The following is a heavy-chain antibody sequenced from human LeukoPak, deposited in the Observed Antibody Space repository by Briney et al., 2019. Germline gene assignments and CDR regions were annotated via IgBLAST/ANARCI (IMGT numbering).Heavy chain of an antibody. CDR1: GFTFSSYR. CDR3: ARDCRARFGETFYYYYYYMDV. Sequence: GGSLRLSCAAYGFTFSSYRRNWVRQAPGKGLEWVSSISSSSSNIYYADSVKGRFTISRDNAKNSLYLQMNSLRAEDTAVYYCARDCRARFGETFYYYYYYMDVWGKGTTVTVSS. D-gene: IGHD3-10*01. CDR2: ISSSSSNI. J-gene: IGHJ6*03. V-gene: IGHV3-21*01.